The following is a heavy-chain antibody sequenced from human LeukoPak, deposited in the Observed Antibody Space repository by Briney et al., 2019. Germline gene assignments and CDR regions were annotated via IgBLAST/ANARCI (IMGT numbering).Heavy chain of an antibody. CDR2: IYYSGST. J-gene: IGHJ3*02. CDR1: GGSINSYY. D-gene: IGHD6-13*01. CDR3: ARDGRGYSSSWLDRCAFDI. V-gene: IGHV4-59*01. Sequence: ASETLSLTCTVSGGSINSYYWSWIRQPPGKGLEWIGYIYYSGSTNYNPSLKSRVTISVDTSKNQFSLKLSSVTAADTAVYYCARDGRGYSSSWLDRCAFDIWGQGTMVTVSS.